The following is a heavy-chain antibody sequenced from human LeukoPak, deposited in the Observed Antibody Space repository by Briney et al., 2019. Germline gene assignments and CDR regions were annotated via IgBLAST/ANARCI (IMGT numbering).Heavy chain of an antibody. CDR1: GGSISSYY. CDR2: IYYSGST. CDR3: ARNRAYGDYLDY. J-gene: IGHJ4*02. D-gene: IGHD4-17*01. V-gene: IGHV4-59*08. Sequence: PSETLSLTCTVSGGSISSYYWSWIRQPPGKGLEWIGYIYYSGSTNYNPSLKSRVTLSVDTSKNQFSLKLSSVTAADTAVYYCARNRAYGDYLDYWGQGTLVTVSS.